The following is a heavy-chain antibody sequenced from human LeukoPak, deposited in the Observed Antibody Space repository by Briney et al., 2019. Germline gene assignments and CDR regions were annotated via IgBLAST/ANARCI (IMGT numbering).Heavy chain of an antibody. CDR3: ARENIVVVTAIRDAFDI. V-gene: IGHV3-48*02. Sequence: GGSLRLSCAASGFTFSRYSMNWVREAPGKGLEWVSYISSGSSTIYYADSVKGRFTISRDNAKNSLCLQMNSLRDEDTAVYYCARENIVVVTAIRDAFDIWGQGTMVTASS. CDR2: ISSGSSTI. CDR1: GFTFSRYS. D-gene: IGHD2-21*02. J-gene: IGHJ3*02.